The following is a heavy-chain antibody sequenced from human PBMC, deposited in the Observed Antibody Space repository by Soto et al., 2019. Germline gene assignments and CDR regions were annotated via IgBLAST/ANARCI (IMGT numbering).Heavy chain of an antibody. CDR2: ISGDSSTM. CDR1: GFIFRSYN. CDR3: ARERTLIRGVRGWFDP. Sequence: EVQLVEAGGGLVQPGGSLRLSCVASGFIFRSYNMNWVRQAPGKGLEWVSSISGDSSTMYYADSVKGRFTISRDNARNSLYLQLNSLRAEDTAVYYCARERTLIRGVRGWFDPWGQGSPVTVSS. J-gene: IGHJ5*02. V-gene: IGHV3-48*01. D-gene: IGHD3-10*01.